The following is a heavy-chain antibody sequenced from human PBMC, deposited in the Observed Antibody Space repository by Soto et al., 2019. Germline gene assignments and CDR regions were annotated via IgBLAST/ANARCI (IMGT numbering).Heavy chain of an antibody. CDR3: ASGPPDWGFHL. V-gene: IGHV1-8*02. J-gene: IGHJ4*02. Sequence: QVQLVQSGAEVKKPGASVKVSCKASRYTFTSYDVNWVRQATRKGLEWIGWMSPKTGNTGYAQNFQRRVTMTRNPAISAAYMELSSLTSEDTAVYYCASGPPDWGFHLGGQGTLVPVSS. CDR1: RYTFTSYD. CDR2: MSPKTGNT. D-gene: IGHD7-27*01.